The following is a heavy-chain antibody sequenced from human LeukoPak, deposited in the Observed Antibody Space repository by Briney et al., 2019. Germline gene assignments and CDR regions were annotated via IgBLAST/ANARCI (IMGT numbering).Heavy chain of an antibody. Sequence: SETLSLTCAVYGGSFSGYYWSWIRQPPGKGLEWIGEINHSGSTDYNPSLKSRVTISVDTSKNQFSLKLSSVTAADTAVYYCARGRVAGTGYWGQGTLVTVSS. CDR1: GGSFSGYY. D-gene: IGHD2-15*01. V-gene: IGHV4-34*01. CDR3: ARGRVAGTGY. CDR2: INHSGST. J-gene: IGHJ4*02.